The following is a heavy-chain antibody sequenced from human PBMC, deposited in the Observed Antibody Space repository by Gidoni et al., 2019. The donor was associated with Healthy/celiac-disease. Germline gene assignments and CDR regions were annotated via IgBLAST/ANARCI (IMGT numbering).Heavy chain of an antibody. CDR3: ARDLFYYYGSGSQNSYYYYGMDV. CDR2: ISYDGSNK. J-gene: IGHJ6*02. CDR1: GFTFSSYA. Sequence: QVQLVESGGGVVQPGRSLRLSCAASGFTFSSYAMHWVRQAPGKGLEWVAVISYDGSNKYYADSVKGRFTISRDNSKNTLYLQMNSLRAEDTAVYYCARDLFYYYGSGSQNSYYYYGMDVWGQGTTVTVSS. D-gene: IGHD3-10*01. V-gene: IGHV3-30-3*01.